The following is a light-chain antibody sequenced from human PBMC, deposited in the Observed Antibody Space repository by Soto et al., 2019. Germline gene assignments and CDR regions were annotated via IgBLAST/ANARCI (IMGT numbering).Light chain of an antibody. V-gene: IGKV3-11*01. CDR2: DAS. CDR3: QQRSNWPPVT. CDR1: QSVSNY. J-gene: IGKJ4*01. Sequence: EVVLTQSPGTLSLSPGERATLSCRASQSVSNYSAWYQQKPGQAPRLLIYDASNRASGIPARFSGSGSGTDFTLTISSLDPEDFAVYYCQQRSNWPPVTFGGGTKVDIK.